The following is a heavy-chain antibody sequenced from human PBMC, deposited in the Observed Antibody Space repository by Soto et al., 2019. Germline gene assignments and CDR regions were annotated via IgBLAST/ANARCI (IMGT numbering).Heavy chain of an antibody. CDR3: AKDTRCSGGSCYSSPSWFDP. CDR2: LSGGGGTT. Sequence: GGSLRLSCAASGFTFSSYAMSWVRQAPGKGLEWVSTLSGGGGTTYYADSVKGRFTISRDSSKDTLYLQMNSLRAEDTAVYYCAKDTRCSGGSCYSSPSWFDPWGQGTLVTVSS. J-gene: IGHJ5*02. D-gene: IGHD2-15*01. V-gene: IGHV3-23*01. CDR1: GFTFSSYA.